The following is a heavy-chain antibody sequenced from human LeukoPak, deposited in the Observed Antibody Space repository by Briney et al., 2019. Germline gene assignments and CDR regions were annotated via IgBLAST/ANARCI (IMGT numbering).Heavy chain of an antibody. Sequence: GGSLRLSCGASGFTFSSYDMTWVRQAPGQGLEWVSGIYGRGGTTYYADSVKGRFIVSRDNSKNSLSLQMNSLRAEDTAVYYCARVVGRNWYLDLWGRGTHVTVSS. V-gene: IGHV3-23*01. CDR2: IYGRGGTT. CDR3: ARVVGRNWYLDL. J-gene: IGHJ2*01. CDR1: GFTFSSYD. D-gene: IGHD1-14*01.